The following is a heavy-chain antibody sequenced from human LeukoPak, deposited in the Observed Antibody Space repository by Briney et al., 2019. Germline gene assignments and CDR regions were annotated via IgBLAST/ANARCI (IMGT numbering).Heavy chain of an antibody. J-gene: IGHJ3*02. V-gene: IGHV4-4*07. Sequence: SETLSLTCTVSGGSISSYYWSWIRQPAGKGLEWIGRIYTSGSTNYNPSLKSRVTISVDTSKNQFSLKLTSVTAADTAVYFCARDPRGSVDAFDIWGQGTMVTVSS. D-gene: IGHD6-19*01. CDR1: GGSISSYY. CDR3: ARDPRGSVDAFDI. CDR2: IYTSGST.